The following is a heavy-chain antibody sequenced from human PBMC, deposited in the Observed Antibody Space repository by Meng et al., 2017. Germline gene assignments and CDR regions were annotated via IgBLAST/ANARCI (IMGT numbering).Heavy chain of an antibody. V-gene: IGHV3-23*01. CDR1: GFTFSSYA. Sequence: EVRLLGCGGGLVTPGGSLRLSWAASGFTFSSYAMSWVRQAPGKGLEWVSAISGSGGSTYYADSVKGRFTISRDNSKNTLYLQMNSLRAEDTAVYYCAKGWGVIWAEYFQHWGQGTLVTVSS. CDR3: AKGWGVIWAEYFQH. D-gene: IGHD3-16*02. CDR2: ISGSGGST. J-gene: IGHJ1*01.